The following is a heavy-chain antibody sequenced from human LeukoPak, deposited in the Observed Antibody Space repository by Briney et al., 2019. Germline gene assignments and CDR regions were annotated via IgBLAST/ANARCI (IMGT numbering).Heavy chain of an antibody. CDR2: LSANDGTT. CDR1: GFTFSSYA. CDR3: ASLWEVVTASSY. J-gene: IGHJ4*02. D-gene: IGHD4-23*01. Sequence: GGSLRLSCAASGFTFSSYAMSWVRQAPGKGLEWVSGLSANDGTTYYADSVKGRFTISRDDSKNTLYLQMNNLRVEDTAVYYCASLWEVVTASSYWGQGTLVAVSS. V-gene: IGHV3-23*01.